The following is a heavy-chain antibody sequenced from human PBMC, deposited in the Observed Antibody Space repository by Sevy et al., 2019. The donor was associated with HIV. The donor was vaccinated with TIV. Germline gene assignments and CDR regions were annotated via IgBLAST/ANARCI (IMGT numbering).Heavy chain of an antibody. Sequence: ASVKVSCKVSGYTLTESSIHWVRQAPGKGLEWMGGSDPEDGKTIYAQNFQGRVTMTEDISTDTVYMELSSLRSEDTAVYYCATITHCSDIRCYWFDPWGQGTLLTVSS. D-gene: IGHD2-2*01. J-gene: IGHJ5*02. CDR3: ATITHCSDIRCYWFDP. CDR1: GYTLTESS. CDR2: SDPEDGKT. V-gene: IGHV1-24*01.